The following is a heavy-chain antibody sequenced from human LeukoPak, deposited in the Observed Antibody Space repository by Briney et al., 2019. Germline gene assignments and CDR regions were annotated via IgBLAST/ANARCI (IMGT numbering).Heavy chain of an antibody. CDR3: AVVGATTGDY. J-gene: IGHJ4*02. Sequence: SETLSLTCAVSGGSISSGGYSWSWIRQPPGKGLEWIGYIYHSGSTYYNPSLKSRVTISVDRSKNQFSLKLSSVTAADTAVYYCAVVGATTGDYWGQGTLVTVSS. CDR1: GGSISSGGYS. D-gene: IGHD1-26*01. CDR2: IYHSGST. V-gene: IGHV4-30-2*01.